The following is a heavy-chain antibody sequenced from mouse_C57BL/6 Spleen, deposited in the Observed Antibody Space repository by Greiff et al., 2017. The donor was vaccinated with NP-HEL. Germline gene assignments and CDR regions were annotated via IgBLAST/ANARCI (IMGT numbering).Heavy chain of an antibody. CDR3: ARSYYGSSWDAMDY. V-gene: IGHV1-82*01. CDR2: IYPGDGDT. J-gene: IGHJ4*01. CDR1: GYAFSSSW. Sequence: QVQLQQSGPELVKPGASVKISCKASGYAFSSSWMNWVKQRPGKGLEWIGRIYPGDGDTNYNGKFKGKATLTADKSSSTAYMQLSSLTSEDSAVYFCARSYYGSSWDAMDYWGQGTSVTVSS. D-gene: IGHD1-1*01.